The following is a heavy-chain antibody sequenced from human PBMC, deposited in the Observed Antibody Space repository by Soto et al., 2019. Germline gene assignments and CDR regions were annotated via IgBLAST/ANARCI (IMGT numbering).Heavy chain of an antibody. Sequence: SETLSLTCTVSGGSISSGGYYWSWIRQHPGKGLEWIGYIYYSGSTYYNPSLKSRVTISVDTSKNQFSLKLSSVTAADTAVYYCARGVSIAARHSNSQRPRLFDYWGQGTLVTVSS. CDR1: GGSISSGGYY. V-gene: IGHV4-31*03. CDR3: ARGVSIAARHSNSQRPRLFDY. CDR2: IYYSGST. D-gene: IGHD6-6*01. J-gene: IGHJ4*02.